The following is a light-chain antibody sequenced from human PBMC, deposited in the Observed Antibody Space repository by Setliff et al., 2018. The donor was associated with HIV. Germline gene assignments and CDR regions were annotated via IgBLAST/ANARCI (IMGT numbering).Light chain of an antibody. V-gene: IGKV1-9*01. CDR3: QQLNSYPLT. CDR2: AAS. Sequence: DIQLTQSPSFLSASVGDRVTITCRASQGISSYLAWYQQKAGKAPKLLIDAASTLQSGVPSRFSGSGSGTEFTLTISSLQPEDSATYYCQQLNSYPLTFGGGTKVDIK. J-gene: IGKJ4*01. CDR1: QGISSY.